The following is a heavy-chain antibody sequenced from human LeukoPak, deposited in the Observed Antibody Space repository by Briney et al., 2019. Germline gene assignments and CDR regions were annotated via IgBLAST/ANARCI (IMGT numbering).Heavy chain of an antibody. CDR2: ISYDGSNK. J-gene: IGHJ6*02. D-gene: IGHD2-2*01. CDR1: GFIFSNYG. V-gene: IGHV3-30*18. Sequence: PGRSLRLSCAVSGFIFSNYGMHWVRQAPGKGLEWVAVISYDGSNKIHADSVKGRFTISRDNSKNSLYLRMNSLRTEDTALYYCAKEVVVVPAAIYPYGMDVWGQGTTVTVSS. CDR3: AKEVVVVPAAIYPYGMDV.